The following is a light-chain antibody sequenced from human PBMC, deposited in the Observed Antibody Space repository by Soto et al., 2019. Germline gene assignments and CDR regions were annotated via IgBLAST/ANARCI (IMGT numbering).Light chain of an antibody. CDR1: SSDVGGYNY. CDR2: DVS. V-gene: IGLV2-14*03. Sequence: QSALTQPASVSGSPGQSITISCTGTSSDVGGYNYVSWYQQHPGKAPKFMIYDVSSRPSGVSNRFSGSKSGNTPSLTISGLQAEDEADYYCCSYTTSNTRQIVFGTGTKLTVL. J-gene: IGLJ1*01. CDR3: CSYTTSNTRQIV.